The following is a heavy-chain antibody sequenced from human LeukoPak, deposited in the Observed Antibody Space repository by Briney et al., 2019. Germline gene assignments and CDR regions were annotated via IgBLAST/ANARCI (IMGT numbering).Heavy chain of an antibody. J-gene: IGHJ4*02. CDR1: GYSFSSYG. CDR3: AKEGDYVWGSHPEGNFDC. V-gene: IGHV1-18*01. D-gene: IGHD3-16*02. CDR2: ISAYNGDT. Sequence: ASVKVSCKASGYSFSSYGISWVRQAPGHGLEWMAWISAYNGDTNYAQKLQGRVTVTKDTSTNTAYMELRSLRSDDTAVYYCAKEGDYVWGSHPEGNFDCWGQGTLVTVSS.